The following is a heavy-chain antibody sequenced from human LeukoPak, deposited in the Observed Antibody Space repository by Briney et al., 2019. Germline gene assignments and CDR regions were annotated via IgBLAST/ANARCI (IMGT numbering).Heavy chain of an antibody. J-gene: IGHJ3*02. D-gene: IGHD2-2*01. CDR1: GGSISSSSYY. CDR2: IYTSGST. V-gene: IGHV4-61*02. Sequence: SETLSLTCTVSGGSISSSSYYWSWIRQPAGKGLEWIGRIYTSGSTNYNPSLKSRVTISVDTSKNQFSLKLSSVTAADTAVYYCARDSYQGDAFDIWGQGTMVTVSS. CDR3: ARDSYQGDAFDI.